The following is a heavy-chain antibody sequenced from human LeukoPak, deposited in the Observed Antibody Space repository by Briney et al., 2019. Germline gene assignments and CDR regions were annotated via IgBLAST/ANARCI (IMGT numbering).Heavy chain of an antibody. CDR1: GGSISSGGYY. CDR3: ASPIGILWSKGGGAFDI. Sequence: SETLSLTCTVSGGSISSGGYYWSWIRQPPGKGLEWIGYIYHSGSTYYNPSLKSRVTISVDRSKNQFSLKLSSVTAADTAVYYCASPIGILWSKGGGAFDIWGQGTMVTVSS. V-gene: IGHV4-30-2*01. J-gene: IGHJ3*02. D-gene: IGHD3-10*01. CDR2: IYHSGST.